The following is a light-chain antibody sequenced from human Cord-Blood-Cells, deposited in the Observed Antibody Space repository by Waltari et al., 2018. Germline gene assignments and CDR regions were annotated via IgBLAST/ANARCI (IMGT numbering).Light chain of an antibody. CDR3: QQSYSTLALT. CDR1: QSISSY. Sequence: IQMTQSPSSLSPSLGDRVTITCRASQSISSYLNWYQHKPGKAPKLLIYAASSLQSGVPSRFSGSGSGTDFTLTISSLQPEDFTTYYCQQSYSTLALTFGGGTKVEIK. V-gene: IGKV1-39*01. J-gene: IGKJ4*01. CDR2: AAS.